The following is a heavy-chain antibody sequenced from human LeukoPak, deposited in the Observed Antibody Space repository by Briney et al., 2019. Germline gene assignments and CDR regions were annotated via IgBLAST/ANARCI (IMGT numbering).Heavy chain of an antibody. Sequence: PGGSLRLSCAASGFTFSSYSMNWVRQAPGKGLEWVSYISSSSTIYYADSVKGRFTISRDNAKNSLYLQMNSLRAEDTAVYYCASGLGYSYGTYWGQGTLVTVSS. CDR2: ISSSSTI. D-gene: IGHD5-18*01. V-gene: IGHV3-48*04. J-gene: IGHJ4*02. CDR3: ASGLGYSYGTY. CDR1: GFTFSSYS.